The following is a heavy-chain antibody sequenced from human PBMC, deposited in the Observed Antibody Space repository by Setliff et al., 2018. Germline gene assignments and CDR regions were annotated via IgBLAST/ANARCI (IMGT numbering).Heavy chain of an antibody. CDR3: VRDRLSSITMVRGVSDY. Sequence: PGGSLRLSCAASRFTFSNYWMSWVRQAPGKGLEWVANIKEDGSEKYYVDSVKGRFTISRDNAKNSLDLQMDSLRAEDTAVYYCVRDRLSSITMVRGVSDYWGQGTLVTVSS. CDR1: RFTFSNYW. CDR2: IKEDGSEK. J-gene: IGHJ4*02. V-gene: IGHV3-7*01. D-gene: IGHD3-10*01.